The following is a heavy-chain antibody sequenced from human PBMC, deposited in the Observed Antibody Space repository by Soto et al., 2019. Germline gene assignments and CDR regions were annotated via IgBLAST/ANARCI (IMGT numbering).Heavy chain of an antibody. D-gene: IGHD1-26*01. J-gene: IGHJ2*01. CDR2: IHGDGDYT. CDR3: AKNRGAGSYSNWSFAV. Sequence: QVLESGGGLVQPGGSLRLSCAASGFTFSCCAMSWVRQAPGKGLEWVSTIHGDGDYTHDTDSVKGRFTISRDNSRNTLYLPMTSLRADDTAVYYCAKNRGAGSYSNWSFAVWGRGTLVTVSS. V-gene: IGHV3-23*01. CDR1: GFTFSCCA.